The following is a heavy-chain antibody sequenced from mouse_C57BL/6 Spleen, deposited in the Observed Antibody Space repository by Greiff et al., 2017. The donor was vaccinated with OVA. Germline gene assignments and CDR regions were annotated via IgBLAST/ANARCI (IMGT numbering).Heavy chain of an antibody. V-gene: IGHV1-61*01. CDR3: ARSGSNSYAMDY. CDR2: IYPSDSET. J-gene: IGHJ4*01. CDR1: GYTFTSYW. Sequence: VQLQQPGAELVRPGSSVKLSCKASGYTFTSYWMDWVKQRPGQGLEWIGNIYPSDSETHYNQKFKDKATLTVDKSSSTAYMQLSSLTSEDSAVYYCARSGSNSYAMDYWGQGTSVTVSS. D-gene: IGHD2-5*01.